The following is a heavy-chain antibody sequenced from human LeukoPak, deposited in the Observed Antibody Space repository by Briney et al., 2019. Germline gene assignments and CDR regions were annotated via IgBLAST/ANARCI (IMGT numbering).Heavy chain of an antibody. CDR3: ARDYLLIHYDSSGYYRDAFDL. CDR2: INQDGSEK. Sequence: GGSLRLSCAASGFTFTTYWMSWVRQAPGKGLEWVANINQDGSEKYFVDSVKGRFTISRDNAKNSLYLQMNSLRAEDTAVYYCARDYLLIHYDSSGYYRDAFDLWGQGTMVTVSS. D-gene: IGHD3-22*01. J-gene: IGHJ3*01. V-gene: IGHV3-7*01. CDR1: GFTFTTYW.